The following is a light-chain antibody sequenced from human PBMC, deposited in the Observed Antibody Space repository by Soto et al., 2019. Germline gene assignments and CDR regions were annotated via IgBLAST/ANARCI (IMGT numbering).Light chain of an antibody. Sequence: QSVLTQPRSVSGSPGQSVTISCTGTSSDVGGYNYVSWYQQHPGKAPRLMIYDVTKRPSGVPDRFSGSKSGNTASLTVSGLQPEDEADYYCCSSAGSYTLYVFGTGTKVPVL. CDR3: CSSAGSYTLYV. CDR1: SSDVGGYNY. V-gene: IGLV2-11*01. CDR2: DVT. J-gene: IGLJ1*01.